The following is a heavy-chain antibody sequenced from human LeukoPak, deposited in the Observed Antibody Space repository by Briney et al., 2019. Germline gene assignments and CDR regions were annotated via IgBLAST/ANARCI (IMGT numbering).Heavy chain of an antibody. CDR2: IYHSGDT. V-gene: IGHV4-38-2*02. CDR3: VRGPYGASISKWFDP. J-gene: IGHJ5*02. Sequence: SETLSLTCTVSGYSISSGYYWGWIRQPPGKGLEWIGSIYHSGDTNYNPSLKSRVTLSVDTSRNQLSLQLSSVTTADTAVYYCVRGPYGASISKWFDPWGQGTLVIVSS. CDR1: GYSISSGYY. D-gene: IGHD4/OR15-4a*01.